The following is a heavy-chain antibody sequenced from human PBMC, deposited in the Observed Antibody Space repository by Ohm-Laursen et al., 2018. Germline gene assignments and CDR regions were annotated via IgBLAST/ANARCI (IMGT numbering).Heavy chain of an antibody. J-gene: IGHJ4*02. V-gene: IGHV3-23*01. D-gene: IGHD2-2*01. Sequence: GSLRLSCTASGLTFSSYAMSWVRQAPGKGLEWVSGIRGSGGSTYYADSVKGRFTISRDNSKNTLYLQMNSLRAEDTAIYYCARRYCSSTSCLFDYWGQGTLVTVSS. CDR2: IRGSGGST. CDR1: GLTFSSYA. CDR3: ARRYCSSTSCLFDY.